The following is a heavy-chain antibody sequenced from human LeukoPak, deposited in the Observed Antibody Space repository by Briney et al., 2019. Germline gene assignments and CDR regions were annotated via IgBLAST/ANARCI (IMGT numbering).Heavy chain of an antibody. D-gene: IGHD6-6*01. CDR3: AARPPPYYYYYYMDV. V-gene: IGHV1-2*02. J-gene: IGHJ6*03. Sequence: GASVKVSCKASGYTFTGYYMHWVRQAPGQGLEWMGWINPNSGGTSYAQKFQGRVTMTRDTSISTAYMELSRLRSDDTAVYYCAARPPPYYYYYYMDVWGKGTTVTVSS. CDR2: INPNSGGT. CDR1: GYTFTGYY.